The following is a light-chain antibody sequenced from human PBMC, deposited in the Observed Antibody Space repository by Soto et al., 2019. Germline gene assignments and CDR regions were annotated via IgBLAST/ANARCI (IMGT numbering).Light chain of an antibody. CDR2: GAY. CDR3: QQSDSTPNS. Sequence: DIQMTQSPSSLSASVGDRVTITCRASQTVSNFLNRYQQKPGKAPKLLIYGAYTLQRGVPSRFSGSGSGTDFSLTISSLQPEDVATYYFQQSDSTPNSFGQGTKLDIK. J-gene: IGKJ2*01. CDR1: QTVSNF. V-gene: IGKV1-39*01.